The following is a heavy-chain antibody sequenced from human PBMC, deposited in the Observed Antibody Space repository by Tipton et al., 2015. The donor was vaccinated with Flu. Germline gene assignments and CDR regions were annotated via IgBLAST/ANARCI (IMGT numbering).Heavy chain of an antibody. Sequence: SLRLSCAASGFTFSSYAMSWVRQAPGKGLEWVSGLSNGGGTTYYADSVKGRFTISRDNSKNTLYLQMNSLTAEDTAVYYCAKDRGQRLVEFDADYWGQGTLVTVSS. CDR2: LSNGGGTT. CDR1: GFTFSSYA. V-gene: IGHV3-23*01. D-gene: IGHD6-13*01. J-gene: IGHJ4*02. CDR3: AKDRGQRLVEFDADY.